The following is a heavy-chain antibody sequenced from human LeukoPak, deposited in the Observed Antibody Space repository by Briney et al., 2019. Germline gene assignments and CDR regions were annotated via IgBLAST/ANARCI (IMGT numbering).Heavy chain of an antibody. CDR1: GFTFSSYS. Sequence: TGGSLRLSCAASGFTFSSYSINWVRQAPGKGLEWVSYISSSSSTIYYADSVKGRFTSSRDNAKNSLYLQMNSLRDEDTAVYYCARDILTWGTEVDWGQGTLVTVSS. D-gene: IGHD1-1*01. J-gene: IGHJ4*02. V-gene: IGHV3-48*02. CDR3: ARDILTWGTEVD. CDR2: ISSSSSTI.